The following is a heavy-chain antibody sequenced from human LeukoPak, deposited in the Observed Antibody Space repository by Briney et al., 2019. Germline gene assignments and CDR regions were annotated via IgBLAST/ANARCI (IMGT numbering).Heavy chain of an antibody. V-gene: IGHV3-7*03. Sequence: GGSLRLSCAASGFTFGSYWMNWARQAPGRGLEWVASINHNGNVNYYVDSVKGRFTISRDNAKNSLYLQMSNLRAEDTAVYFCARGGGLDVWGQGATVTVSS. CDR2: INHNGNVN. CDR3: ARGGGLDV. J-gene: IGHJ6*02. CDR1: GFTFGSYW. D-gene: IGHD3-16*01.